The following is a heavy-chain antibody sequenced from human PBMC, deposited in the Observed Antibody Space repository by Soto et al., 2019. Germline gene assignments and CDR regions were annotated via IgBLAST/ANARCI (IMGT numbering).Heavy chain of an antibody. Sequence: PGGSLRLSCTASGFTFSAYSMNWVRQAPGKGLEWVSSISSSSSYIYYADSVKGRFTISRDNAKNSLYLQMNSLRAEDTAVYYCARDLYDIVVVVAATRRDAFDIWGQGTMVTVSS. CDR3: ARDLYDIVVVVAATRRDAFDI. CDR2: ISSSSSYI. D-gene: IGHD2-15*01. J-gene: IGHJ3*02. CDR1: GFTFSAYS. V-gene: IGHV3-21*01.